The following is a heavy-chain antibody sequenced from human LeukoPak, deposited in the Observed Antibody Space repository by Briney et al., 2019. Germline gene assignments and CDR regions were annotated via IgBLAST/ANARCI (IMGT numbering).Heavy chain of an antibody. Sequence: ASVKVSCKASGYTFTSYYMHWVRQAPGQGLEWMGIINPSGGSTSYAQKFQGRVTMTRDTSTSTAYMELSRLRFVDTAVYYCARGWLGETTVVTPYNSWGQGTLVTVSS. V-gene: IGHV1-46*01. J-gene: IGHJ5*02. CDR3: ARGWLGETTVVTPYNS. CDR1: GYTFTSYY. D-gene: IGHD2-21*02. CDR2: INPSGGST.